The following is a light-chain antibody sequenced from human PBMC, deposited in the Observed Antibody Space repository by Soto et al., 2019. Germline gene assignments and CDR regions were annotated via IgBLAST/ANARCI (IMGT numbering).Light chain of an antibody. CDR2: DAS. CDR3: QHFDNLPYT. V-gene: IGKV1-33*01. Sequence: DIQLTQSTSSLSASVGDRVTITCQASQDITNYLNWYRQKPGKAPELLIYDASNSETGVPSRFSGSGSGTDFTFTISSLQPEDIATYYCQHFDNLPYTFGQGTKLEIK. CDR1: QDITNY. J-gene: IGKJ2*01.